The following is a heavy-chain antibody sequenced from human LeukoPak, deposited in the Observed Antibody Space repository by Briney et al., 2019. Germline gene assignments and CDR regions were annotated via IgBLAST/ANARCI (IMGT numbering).Heavy chain of an antibody. CDR1: GYTFTSHD. CDR3: ARGFADSGYDYYAFDI. D-gene: IGHD5-12*01. Sequence: ASVKVSCKASGYTFTSHDINWVRQATGQGLEWMGWMNPNSGNTGYAQKFQGRVTMTRNTSISTAYMELSSLRSEDTAVYYCARGFADSGYDYYAFDIWGQGTMVTVSS. V-gene: IGHV1-8*01. CDR2: MNPNSGNT. J-gene: IGHJ3*02.